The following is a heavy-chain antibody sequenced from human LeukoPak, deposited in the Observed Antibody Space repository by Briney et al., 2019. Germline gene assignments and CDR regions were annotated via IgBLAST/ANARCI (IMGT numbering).Heavy chain of an antibody. CDR1: GFTFSSYW. Sequence: GGSLRLSCAASGFTFSSYWMSWVRQAPGKGLEWVASIKQDGSAKYYVDSVKGRFTISRDNAKNSLYLQVDSLRAEDTAVYYCARHRCSNCGDYFDYWGQGTLVTVSS. J-gene: IGHJ4*02. V-gene: IGHV3-7*03. CDR2: IKQDGSAK. D-gene: IGHD4-17*01. CDR3: ARHRCSNCGDYFDY.